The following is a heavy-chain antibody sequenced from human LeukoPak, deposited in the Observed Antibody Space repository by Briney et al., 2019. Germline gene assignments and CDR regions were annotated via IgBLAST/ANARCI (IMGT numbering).Heavy chain of an antibody. CDR3: AREAHY. Sequence: GGSPRLSCAASGFTFSSYAMHWVRQAPGKGLEWVAVISYDGSNKYYADSVKGRFTISRDNSKNTLYLQMNSLRAEDTAVYYCAREAHYWGQGTLVTVSS. CDR1: GFTFSSYA. V-gene: IGHV3-30-3*01. CDR2: ISYDGSNK. J-gene: IGHJ4*02.